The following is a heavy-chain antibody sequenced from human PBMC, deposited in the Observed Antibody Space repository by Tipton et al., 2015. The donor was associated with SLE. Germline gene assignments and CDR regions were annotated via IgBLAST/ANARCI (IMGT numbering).Heavy chain of an antibody. CDR3: ASLITIFGVVWDY. J-gene: IGHJ4*02. V-gene: IGHV4-34*01. CDR2: INHSGST. Sequence: TLSLTCAVYGGSFSGYYWSWIRQPPGKGLEWIGEINHSGSTNYNPSLKSRVTISVDTSKNQFSLKLSSVTAADTAVYYCASLITIFGVVWDYWGQGTLVTVS. CDR1: GGSFSGYY. D-gene: IGHD3-3*01.